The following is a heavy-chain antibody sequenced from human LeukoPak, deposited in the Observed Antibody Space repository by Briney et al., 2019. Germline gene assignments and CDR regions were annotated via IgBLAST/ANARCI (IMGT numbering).Heavy chain of an antibody. CDR2: IKQDGSEI. J-gene: IGHJ4*02. CDR3: ARDSRRVGATGGADC. D-gene: IGHD1-26*01. Sequence: PGGSLRLSCAASGFTFSTYWMSWVRQAPGKGLEWVANIKQDGSEINCLDSVKGRFTVSRDNAKNLLYLQLNSLRADDTAVYYCARDSRRVGATGGADCWGQGTLVTVSS. V-gene: IGHV3-7*03. CDR1: GFTFSTYW.